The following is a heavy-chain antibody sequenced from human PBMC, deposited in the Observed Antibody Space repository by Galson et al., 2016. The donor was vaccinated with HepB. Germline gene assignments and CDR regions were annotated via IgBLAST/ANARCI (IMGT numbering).Heavy chain of an antibody. J-gene: IGHJ3*02. CDR3: ASAHTFYSDGDVCHGYDACEI. V-gene: IGHV1-18*04. Sequence: SVKVSCKASGYTFTNYGITWVRQAPGQGLERMGWIGAARGATKYAQKFQGRLTMTRDTSTTTAYMELGYLRSDDTAVYYCASAHTFYSDGDVCHGYDACEIWGQGTTVIVSS. D-gene: IGHD2-21*01. CDR1: GYTFTNYG. CDR2: IGAARGAT.